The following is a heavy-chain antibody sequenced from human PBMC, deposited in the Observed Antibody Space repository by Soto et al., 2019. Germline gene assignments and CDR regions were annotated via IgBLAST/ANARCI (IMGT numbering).Heavy chain of an antibody. D-gene: IGHD6-6*01. CDR2: IWYDGSNK. CDR3: ARDSEYSSTYLDY. Sequence: QVQLVESGGGVVQPGRSLRLSCAASGFTFSSYGMHWVRQAPGKGLEWVAVIWYDGSNKYYADSVKGRFTISRDNSKNTLSLQMNSLRAEDTAVYYCARDSEYSSTYLDYWGQGTLVTVSS. V-gene: IGHV3-33*01. J-gene: IGHJ4*02. CDR1: GFTFSSYG.